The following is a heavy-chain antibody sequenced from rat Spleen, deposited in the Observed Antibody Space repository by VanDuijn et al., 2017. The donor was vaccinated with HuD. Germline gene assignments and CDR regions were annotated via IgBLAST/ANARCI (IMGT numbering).Heavy chain of an antibody. Sequence: EVKLFDSGGGLVQLGRSLKSSCPTPGFNFKDYWMGWFRQAPGKGLEWIGEINKDRMTINYTPSLKDKFTISRDNAKNTLYLQMSKLGSEDTAIYYCARAGNYGGYGFDYWGQGVMVTVSS. CDR3: ARAGNYGGYGFDY. CDR1: GFNFKDYW. V-gene: IGHV4-2*01. CDR2: INKDRMTI. D-gene: IGHD1-11*01. J-gene: IGHJ2*01.